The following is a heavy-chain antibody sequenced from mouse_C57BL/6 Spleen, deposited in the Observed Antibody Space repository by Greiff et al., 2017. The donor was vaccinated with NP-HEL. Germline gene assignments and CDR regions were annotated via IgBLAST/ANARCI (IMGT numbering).Heavy chain of an antibody. J-gene: IGHJ1*03. Sequence: EVKLMESEGGLVQPGSSMKLSCTASGFTFSDYYMAWVRQVPEKGLEWVANINYDGSSTYYLDSLKSRFIISRDNAKNILYLQMSSLKSEDTATYYCARDRGSRGYFDVWGTGTTVTVSS. V-gene: IGHV5-16*01. CDR1: GFTFSDYY. CDR2: INYDGSST. D-gene: IGHD1-1*01. CDR3: ARDRGSRGYFDV.